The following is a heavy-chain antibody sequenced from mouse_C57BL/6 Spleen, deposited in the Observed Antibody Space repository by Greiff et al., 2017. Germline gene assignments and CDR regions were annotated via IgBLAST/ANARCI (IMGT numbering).Heavy chain of an antibody. CDR1: GFTFSDAW. V-gene: IGHV6-6*01. CDR2: IRNKANNHAT. CDR3: TFYDGYYYFDY. Sequence: EVKLMESGGGLVQPGGSMKLSCAASGFTFSDAWMDWVRQSPEKGLEWVAEIRNKANNHATYYAESVKGRFTISRDDSKSSVYLQMNSLRAEDTGIYYCTFYDGYYYFDYWGQGTTLTVSS. J-gene: IGHJ2*01. D-gene: IGHD2-3*01.